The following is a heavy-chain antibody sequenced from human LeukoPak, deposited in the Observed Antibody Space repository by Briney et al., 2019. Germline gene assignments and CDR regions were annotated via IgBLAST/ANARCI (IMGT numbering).Heavy chain of an antibody. V-gene: IGHV1-69*04. CDR1: GGTFSSYA. CDR2: IIPILGIA. J-gene: IGHJ3*02. Sequence: ASVKVSCKASGGTFSSYAISWVRQAPGQGLEWMGRIIPILGIANYAQKFQGRVTITADKSTSTAYMELSSLRSEDTAVYYCARDRVVVVVAATRELDAFDIWGQGTMVTVSS. D-gene: IGHD2-15*01. CDR3: ARDRVVVVVAATRELDAFDI.